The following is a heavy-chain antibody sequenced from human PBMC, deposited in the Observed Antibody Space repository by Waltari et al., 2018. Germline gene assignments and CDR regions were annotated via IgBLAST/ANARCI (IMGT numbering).Heavy chain of an antibody. CDR2: ISGSGGST. D-gene: IGHD2-15*01. J-gene: IGHJ3*02. Sequence: EVQLVESGGGLVQPGGSLRLSCAASGFTFSSYAMSWVRQAPGKGLEWVSAISGSGGSTYDADSVKGRFTISRDNSKNTLYLQMNSLRAEDTAVYYCAKDFLASHYCSGGSCPDAFDIWGQGTMVTVSS. CDR1: GFTFSSYA. V-gene: IGHV3-23*04. CDR3: AKDFLASHYCSGGSCPDAFDI.